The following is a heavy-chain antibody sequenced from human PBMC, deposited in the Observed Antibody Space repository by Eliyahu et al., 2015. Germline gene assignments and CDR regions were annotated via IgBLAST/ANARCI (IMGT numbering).Heavy chain of an antibody. CDR1: GFSVSNARLG. CDR3: AXVGRNYVSWFDS. D-gene: IGHD1-7*01. CDR2: IFSIDDK. Sequence: QVTLKESGPVLVKPTETLTLTCSVSGFSVSNARLGVSWIRQPPGKALEWLAYIFSIDDKSFSTSLKSRLSISKDTSKNQVVLTMTNMDPVDTATYYCAXVGRNYVSWFDSWGPGILVTVSS. V-gene: IGHV2-26*01. J-gene: IGHJ5*01.